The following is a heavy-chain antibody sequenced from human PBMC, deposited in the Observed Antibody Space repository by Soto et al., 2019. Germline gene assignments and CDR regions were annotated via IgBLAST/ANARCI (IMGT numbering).Heavy chain of an antibody. V-gene: IGHV3-33*01. CDR1: GFTFSSYG. CDR2: IWYDGSNK. D-gene: IGHD6-13*01. Sequence: SLRLSCAASGFTFSSYGMHWVRQAPGKGLEWVAVIWYDGSNKYYADSVKGRFTISRDNSKNTLYLQMNSLRAEDTAVYYCARDLYSSSWPYYYYYGMDVWGQGTTVTVSS. CDR3: ARDLYSSSWPYYYYYGMDV. J-gene: IGHJ6*02.